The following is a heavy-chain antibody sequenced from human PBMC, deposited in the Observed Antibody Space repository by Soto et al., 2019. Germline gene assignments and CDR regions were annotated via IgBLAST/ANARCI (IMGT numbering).Heavy chain of an antibody. CDR2: ISASGGST. Sequence: EVQLLESGGGLVQPGGSLRVSCAASGFSFSSYAMNWVRQAPGKGLEWVSAISASGGSTYYAAAVEGRFTISRDNYRDTLYLQMNSLRAEDAAEYYCAKDRGGRAIFGVLIIDGMDVWGQGTTVTVSS. CDR3: AKDRGGRAIFGVLIIDGMDV. J-gene: IGHJ6*02. D-gene: IGHD3-3*01. CDR1: GFSFSSYA. V-gene: IGHV3-23*01.